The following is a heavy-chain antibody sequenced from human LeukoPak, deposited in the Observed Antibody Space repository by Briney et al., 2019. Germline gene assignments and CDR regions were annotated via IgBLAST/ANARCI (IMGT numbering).Heavy chain of an antibody. D-gene: IGHD3-22*01. J-gene: IGHJ4*02. V-gene: IGHV3-23*01. CDR3: AKAGSGYYNLDS. Sequence: PGGSLRLSCAASGFTFSGFAMTWVRQAPGKGLEWVSDMSGNGANTYYADSVKGRFTISRDNSKNTLYVQMNSLRAKDTAVYYCAKAGSGYYNLDSWGQGTLVTVSS. CDR2: MSGNGANT. CDR1: GFTFSGFA.